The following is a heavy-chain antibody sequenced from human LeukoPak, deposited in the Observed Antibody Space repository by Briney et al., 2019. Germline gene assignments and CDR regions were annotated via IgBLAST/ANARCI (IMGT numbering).Heavy chain of an antibody. V-gene: IGHV3-7*01. D-gene: IGHD4/OR15-4a*01. CDR2: IKQDGSEK. CDR3: ARVFGAGYSDY. Sequence: GGSLRLSCAASGFTFSSYSMNWVRQAPGKGREWVASIKQDGSEKYYVDSVKGRVTISRDNAKNSLYLQMNSLRAEDTAVYYCARVFGAGYSDYWGQGTLVTVSS. J-gene: IGHJ4*02. CDR1: GFTFSSYS.